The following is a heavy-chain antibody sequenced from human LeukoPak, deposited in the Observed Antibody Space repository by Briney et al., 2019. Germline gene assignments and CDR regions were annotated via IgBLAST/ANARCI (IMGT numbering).Heavy chain of an antibody. CDR1: DGSFSDYY. CDR2: VHHSGST. D-gene: IGHD2-8*01. Sequence: SETLSLTRAVFDGSFSDYYWTWIRQPPGRGLEWIGEVHHSGSTNYSPSLKSRVTISVETSKNQFSLKLNSVTAADTALYYCARGGGIFYSLDSGGQGTLATVSP. V-gene: IGHV4-34*01. J-gene: IGHJ5*01. CDR3: ARGGGIFYSLDS.